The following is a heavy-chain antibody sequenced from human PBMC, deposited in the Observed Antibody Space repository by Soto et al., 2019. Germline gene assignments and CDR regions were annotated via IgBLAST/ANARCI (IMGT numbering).Heavy chain of an antibody. V-gene: IGHV3-11*05. CDR1: GFTFSDYY. CDR3: ARGGGSGYYTIDY. CDR2: ISSSSSYT. D-gene: IGHD3-22*01. J-gene: IGHJ4*02. Sequence: PGGSLRVSCAAAGFTFSDYYMSWIRQAPGKGLEWVSYISSSSSYTNYADSVKGRFTISRDNAKNSLYLQMNSLRAEDTAVYYCARGGGSGYYTIDYWGQGTLVTVSS.